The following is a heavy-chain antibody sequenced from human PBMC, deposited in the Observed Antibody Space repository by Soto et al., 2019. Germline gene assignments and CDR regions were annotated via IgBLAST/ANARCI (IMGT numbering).Heavy chain of an antibody. J-gene: IGHJ4*02. CDR1: GLTFSSYW. CDR2: IKQDGSQK. CDR3: VSAYYYDSSGYSPGGY. Sequence: GGSLRLSCAASGLTFSSYWMSWVRQAPGKGLEWVANIKQDGSQKYYVDSVKGRFTISRDNAKNSLYLQMNSLRVEDTAVYYCVSAYYYDSSGYSPGGYWGQGTLVTVSS. V-gene: IGHV3-7*01. D-gene: IGHD3-22*01.